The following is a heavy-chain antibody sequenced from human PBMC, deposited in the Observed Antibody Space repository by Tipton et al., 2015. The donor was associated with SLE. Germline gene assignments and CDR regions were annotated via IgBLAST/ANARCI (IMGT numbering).Heavy chain of an antibody. CDR1: GFTFSTHW. V-gene: IGHV3-74*01. CDR3: ARVLPWDAFDI. Sequence: SLRLSCAASGFTFSTHWMRWVRQVPGKGLEWVSRIYSDETSTNSADSVKGRFIISRDNAKNVLYLQMNSLRTEDTAVYYCARVLPWDAFDIWGQGTLVTVSS. CDR2: IYSDETST. J-gene: IGHJ3*02.